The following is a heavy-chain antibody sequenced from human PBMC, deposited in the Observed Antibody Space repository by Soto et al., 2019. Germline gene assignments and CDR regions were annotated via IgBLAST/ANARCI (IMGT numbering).Heavy chain of an antibody. V-gene: IGHV4-59*01. CDR3: AAPPRY. CDR1: GGSISSYY. J-gene: IGHJ4*02. CDR2: IYNSGNT. Sequence: QVQLQESGPGLVKPSETLSPTCTVSGGSISSYYWNWIRQPPGKGLEWIGYIYNSGNTNYNPSLSSRVTIPIDTSKIQFSLKLTSVTAADTAVYYCAAPPRYWGQGTLVTVSP. D-gene: IGHD6-6*01.